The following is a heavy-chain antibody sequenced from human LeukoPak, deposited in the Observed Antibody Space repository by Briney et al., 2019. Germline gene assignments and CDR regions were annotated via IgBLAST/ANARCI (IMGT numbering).Heavy chain of an antibody. Sequence: ASVKVSCKASGFTFTNFYMHWVRQAPGQGLEWMGFIDPSGGGTSYAQKFQGRVTMTRDTSTSTVYMELSSLRSEDTAVYYCARLDSRNYYYYWGQGTPVTVSS. CDR1: GFTFTNFY. J-gene: IGHJ4*02. V-gene: IGHV1-46*01. CDR2: IDPSGGGT. D-gene: IGHD1-26*01. CDR3: ARLDSRNYYYY.